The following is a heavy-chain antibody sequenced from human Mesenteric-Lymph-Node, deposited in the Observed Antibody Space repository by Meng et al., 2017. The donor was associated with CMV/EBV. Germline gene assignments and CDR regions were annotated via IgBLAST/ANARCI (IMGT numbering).Heavy chain of an antibody. V-gene: IGHV4-34*01. Sequence: SETLSLTCTVSGGSISSYYWSWIRQPPGKGLEWIGEINHSGSTNYNPSLKSRVTISVDTSKNQFSLKLSSVTAADTAVYYCATPSPPRTSWHYYYGMDVWGQGTTVTVSS. CDR1: GGSISSYY. D-gene: IGHD2-2*01. J-gene: IGHJ6*02. CDR2: INHSGST. CDR3: ATPSPPRTSWHYYYGMDV.